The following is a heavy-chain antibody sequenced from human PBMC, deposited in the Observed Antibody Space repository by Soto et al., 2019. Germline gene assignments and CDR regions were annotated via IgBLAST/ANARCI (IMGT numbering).Heavy chain of an antibody. D-gene: IGHD1-26*01. J-gene: IGHJ6*02. CDR2: INPNSGGT. Sequence: ASVKVSCKASGYTFTANFMHWVRQAPGQGLEWMGWINPNSGGTSFAQKFQGRVTMTRDTSTSTVYMELSSLRSEDTAVYYCAREVVGATIRLYGMDVWGQGTTVTVSS. CDR1: GYTFTANF. CDR3: AREVVGATIRLYGMDV. V-gene: IGHV1-2*02.